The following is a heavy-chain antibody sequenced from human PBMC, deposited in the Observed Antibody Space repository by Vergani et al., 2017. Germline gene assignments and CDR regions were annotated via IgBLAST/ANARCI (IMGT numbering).Heavy chain of an antibody. Sequence: QVQLVQSGAEVKKPGASVKVSCKPSGYTFTSYGISWVRQAPGQGLEWMGWISAYNGNTNYAQKLQGRVTMTTDTSTSTAYMELRSLRSDDTAVYYCGVDARRLRLGELSPTRWGQGTLVTVSS. CDR3: GVDARRLRLGELSPTR. CDR1: GYTFTSYG. D-gene: IGHD3-16*02. CDR2: ISAYNGNT. J-gene: IGHJ4*02. V-gene: IGHV1-18*01.